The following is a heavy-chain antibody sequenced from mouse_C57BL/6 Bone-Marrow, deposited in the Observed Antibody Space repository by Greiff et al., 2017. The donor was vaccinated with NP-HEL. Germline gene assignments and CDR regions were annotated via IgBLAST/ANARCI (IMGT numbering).Heavy chain of an antibody. CDR3: ARTSNCSAWFAY. D-gene: IGHD2-5*01. Sequence: EVMLVESGGGLVKPGGSLKLSCAASGFTFSSYAMSWVRQTPEKRLEWVATISDGGSYTYYPDNVKGRFTISRDNAKNNLYLQMSHLKSEDTAMYYCARTSNCSAWFAYWGQGTLVTVSA. V-gene: IGHV5-4*03. CDR2: ISDGGSYT. CDR1: GFTFSSYA. J-gene: IGHJ3*01.